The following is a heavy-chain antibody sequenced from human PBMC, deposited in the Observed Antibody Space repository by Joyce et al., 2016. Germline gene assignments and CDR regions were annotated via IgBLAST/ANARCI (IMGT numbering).Heavy chain of an antibody. CDR3: ARGQTYTDDTRPNFVVSHWYFDL. Sequence: QVQLQESGPGLVKPSQTLSLICNVSGDSIISGDYYWSWIRQPPGKGLDWIGYIFSSGSTYYNPSLKSRVKMSLDTSRKSFSLHLSSVTSADTAVYYCARGQTYTDDTRPNFVVSHWYFDLWGRGTLVTVSS. CDR1: GDSIISGDYY. CDR2: IFSSGST. J-gene: IGHJ2*01. D-gene: IGHD3-16*01. V-gene: IGHV4-30-4*08.